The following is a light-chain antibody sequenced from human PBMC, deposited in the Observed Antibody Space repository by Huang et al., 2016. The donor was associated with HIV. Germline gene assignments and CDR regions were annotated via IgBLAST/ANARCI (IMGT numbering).Light chain of an antibody. CDR1: QDISNY. CDR3: QQYDNLPRG. Sequence: DIQMTQSPSSLSASVGDRVTITCQASQDISNYLNWYQQKPGKAPKLLIYDASNLETGVPSRFSGSGSWTDFTFTISSLQPEDIATYYCQQYDNLPRGFGQGTKVEIK. CDR2: DAS. V-gene: IGKV1-33*01. J-gene: IGKJ1*01.